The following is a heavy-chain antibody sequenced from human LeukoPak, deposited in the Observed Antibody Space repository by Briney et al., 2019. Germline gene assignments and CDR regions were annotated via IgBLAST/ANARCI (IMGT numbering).Heavy chain of an antibody. V-gene: IGHV3-7*01. CDR2: INQDGSKK. J-gene: IGHJ4*02. Sequence: GGSLRLSCVVSGFTFSNYWMSWVRQAPGKGLEWVANINQDGSKKVYADSMKGRFTISRDNAKESLYLQLNSLRADDTAVYYCAKWGPHCVGDYCPALDSWGQGTLVTVSS. CDR3: AKWGPHCVGDYCPALDS. D-gene: IGHD1-26*01. CDR1: GFTFSNYW.